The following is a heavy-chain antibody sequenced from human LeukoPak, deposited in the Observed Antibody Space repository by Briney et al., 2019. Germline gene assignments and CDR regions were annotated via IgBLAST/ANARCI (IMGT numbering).Heavy chain of an antibody. V-gene: IGHV1-46*01. D-gene: IGHD3-22*01. CDR1: GYTFTSYY. J-gene: IGHJ4*02. Sequence: ASVKVSCKASGYTFTSYYMHWVRQAPGQGLGWMGIINPSGGSTSYAQKFQGRVTMTRDTFTSTVYMELSSLRSEDTAVYYCARDTYYYDSSGYPFDYWGQGTLVTVSS. CDR2: INPSGGST. CDR3: ARDTYYYDSSGYPFDY.